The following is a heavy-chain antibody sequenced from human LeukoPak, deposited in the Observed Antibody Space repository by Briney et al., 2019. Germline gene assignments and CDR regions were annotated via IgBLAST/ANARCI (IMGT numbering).Heavy chain of an antibody. V-gene: IGHV4-31*03. D-gene: IGHD6-19*01. CDR3: ARSGPHGGWYYFDY. J-gene: IGHJ4*02. CDR2: TYYGGST. Sequence: PSETLSLTCTVSCDSISGYDYYWSWIRHHPGKGLEWIGYTYYGGSTYYTPTLESRVSISIDTSAYQFSLKLSSVTAADTAVYYGARSGPHGGWYYFDYWGQGTLVTVSS. CDR1: CDSISGYDYY.